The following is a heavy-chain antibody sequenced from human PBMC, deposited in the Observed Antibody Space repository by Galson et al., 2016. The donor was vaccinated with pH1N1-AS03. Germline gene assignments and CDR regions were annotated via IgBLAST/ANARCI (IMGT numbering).Heavy chain of an antibody. CDR3: ARGPVSYANYRFPPPDY. CDR2: ISGNGFST. J-gene: IGHJ4*02. V-gene: IGHV3-64*01. CDR1: GFTFSSYA. D-gene: IGHD4/OR15-4a*01. Sequence: SLRLSCAVGGFTFSSYAMFWVRQAPGKGLEYVSAISGNGFSTYYANSVKDRFTVSRDNSKNTLYLQMSSLRVEDMAVYYCARGPVSYANYRFPPPDYWGQGTLVTVSS.